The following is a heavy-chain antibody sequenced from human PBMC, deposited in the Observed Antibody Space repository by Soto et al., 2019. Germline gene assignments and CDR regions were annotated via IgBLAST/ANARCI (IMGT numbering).Heavy chain of an antibody. Sequence: TCAVYGGSFSGYYWTWIRQPPGTGLEWIGEINHSGSTNYNPSLKSRVTFTRDTSASTAYMELSSLRSEDTAVYYCARDLLPIYSSGYYGNFDYWGQGTLVTVSS. CDR3: ARDLLPIYSSGYYGNFDY. J-gene: IGHJ4*02. CDR1: GGSFSGYY. D-gene: IGHD6-19*01. CDR2: INHSGST. V-gene: IGHV4-34*01.